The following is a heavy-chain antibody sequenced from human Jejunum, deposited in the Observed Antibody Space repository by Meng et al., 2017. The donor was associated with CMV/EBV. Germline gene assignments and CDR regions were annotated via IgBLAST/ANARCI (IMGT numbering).Heavy chain of an antibody. CDR1: GYTFAHYA. CDR2: ISTSRGDT. CDR3: ARDQRRGYWFDP. V-gene: IGHV1-2*02. J-gene: IGHJ5*02. Sequence: ASGYTFAHYAVHWVRQAPGQVLEWVGLISTSRGDTNSAQKFQGRVTMTMDTSIITAYMELSSLRSDDTAVYYCARDQRRGYWFDPWGQGTLVTVSS. D-gene: IGHD3-10*01.